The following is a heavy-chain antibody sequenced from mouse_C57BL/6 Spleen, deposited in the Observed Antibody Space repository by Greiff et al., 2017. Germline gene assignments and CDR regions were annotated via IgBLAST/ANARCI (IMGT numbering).Heavy chain of an antibody. CDR1: GYTFTNYW. Sequence: VKLMESGAELVRPGTSVKMSCKASGYTFTNYWIGWAKQRPGHGLEWIGDIYPGGGYTNYNEKFKGKATLTADKSSSTAYMQFSSLTSEDSAIYYCARWELRDAAMDYWGQGTSVTVSS. CDR2: IYPGGGYT. D-gene: IGHD2-1*01. J-gene: IGHJ4*01. CDR3: ARWELRDAAMDY. V-gene: IGHV1-63*01.